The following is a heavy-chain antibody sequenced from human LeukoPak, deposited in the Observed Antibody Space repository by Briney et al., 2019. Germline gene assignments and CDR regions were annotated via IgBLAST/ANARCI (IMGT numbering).Heavy chain of an antibody. CDR1: GGSISSGGYY. J-gene: IGHJ5*02. CDR2: IYYSGST. V-gene: IGHV4-61*08. CDR3: ARLYDWFDP. Sequence: KASETLSLTCTVSGGSISSGGYYWSWIRQPPGKGLEWIGYIYYSGSTNYNPSLKSRVTISVDTSKNQFPLKLSSVTAADTAVYYCARLYDWFDPWGQGTLVTVSS. D-gene: IGHD2-8*01.